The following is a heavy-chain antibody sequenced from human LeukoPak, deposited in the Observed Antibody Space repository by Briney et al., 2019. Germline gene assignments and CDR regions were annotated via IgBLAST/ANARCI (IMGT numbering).Heavy chain of an antibody. CDR1: GYSISSGYY. J-gene: IGHJ5*02. CDR2: IYDSGSISFSGSI. Sequence: SETLSLTCTVSGYSISSGYYWGWIRQAPGKGLEWIANIYDSGSISFSGSIYYHPSLKSRVTMSVDTSKNQFSLKLSSVTAADTAVYYCARLKEGVVGPWGQGTLVTVSS. CDR3: ARLKEGVVGP. D-gene: IGHD2-15*01. V-gene: IGHV4-38-2*02.